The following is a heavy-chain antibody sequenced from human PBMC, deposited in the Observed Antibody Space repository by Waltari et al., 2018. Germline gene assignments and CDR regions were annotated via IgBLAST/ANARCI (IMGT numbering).Heavy chain of an antibody. Sequence: LXESGPXXXKPSXXXSLTCTVSGGSISSSSYYWGXFRQPPGQGLEWIGSIYYSGXTXXXXSLKSRVTISVXTSXNXFXLKLSSXTAADTAVYYXARDGSAXAXPXYYSYXMXXWGKGTXVX. CDR3: ARDGSAXAXPXYYSYXMXX. CDR2: IYYSGXT. V-gene: IGHV4-39*07. CDR1: GGSISSSSYY. J-gene: IGHJ6*03. D-gene: IGHD2-21*01.